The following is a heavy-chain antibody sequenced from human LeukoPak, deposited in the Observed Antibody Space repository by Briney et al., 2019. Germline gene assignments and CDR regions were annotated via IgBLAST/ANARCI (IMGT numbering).Heavy chain of an antibody. CDR1: GFTFSNYW. CDR2: INPDGSTI. Sequence: GGSLRLSCAASGFTFSNYWVHWVRQAPGKGLVWVSRINPDGSTINYADSVKGRFTISRDNAKNTLYLQMNSLRAEDTAVYYCATAGNYRFDYWGQGTVVTVSS. D-gene: IGHD1-7*01. J-gene: IGHJ4*02. V-gene: IGHV3-74*01. CDR3: ATAGNYRFDY.